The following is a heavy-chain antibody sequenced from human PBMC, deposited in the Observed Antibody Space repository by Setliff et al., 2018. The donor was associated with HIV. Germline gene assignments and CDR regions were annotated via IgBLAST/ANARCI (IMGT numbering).Heavy chain of an antibody. J-gene: IGHJ6*02. CDR2: IKKSSDGGKT. V-gene: IGHV3-15*01. CDR1: GFTFNNAW. D-gene: IGHD2-21*01. CDR3: ATDNGPSYSMDI. Sequence: GGSLRLSCVASGFTFNNAWMNWVRQAPGKGLEWLGRIKKSSDGGKTDDASPVKGRFTISRDDSKNTLYLQMNSLKIEDIAVYFCATDNGPSYSMDIWGQGTTVTVSS.